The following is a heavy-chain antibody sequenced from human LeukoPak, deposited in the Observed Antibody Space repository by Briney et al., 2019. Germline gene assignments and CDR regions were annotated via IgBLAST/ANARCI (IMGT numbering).Heavy chain of an antibody. J-gene: IGHJ4*02. CDR3: ARAIVGAFSPHPARYFDY. Sequence: PSETLSLTCAVSGGSISSGGYSWSWIRQPPGKGLEWIGEINHSGSTNYNPSLKSRVTISVDTSKNQFSLKLSSVTAADTAVYYCARAIVGAFSPHPARYFDYWGQGTLVTVSS. CDR2: INHSGST. D-gene: IGHD1-26*01. V-gene: IGHV4-30-2*01. CDR1: GGSISSGGYS.